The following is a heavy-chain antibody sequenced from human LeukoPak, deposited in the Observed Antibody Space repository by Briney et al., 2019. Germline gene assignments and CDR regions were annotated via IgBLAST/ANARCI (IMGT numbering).Heavy chain of an antibody. J-gene: IGHJ3*02. D-gene: IGHD2-2*01. CDR3: ASLWGVPAANDAFDI. CDR2: IYHSGST. CDR1: GYSISSGYY. V-gene: IGHV4-38-2*02. Sequence: SETLSLTCTVSGYSISSGYYWGWIRQPPGKGLEWIGSIYHSGSTYYNPSLKSRVTISVDRSKNQFSLKLSSVTAADTAVYYCASLWGVPAANDAFDIWGQGTMVTVSS.